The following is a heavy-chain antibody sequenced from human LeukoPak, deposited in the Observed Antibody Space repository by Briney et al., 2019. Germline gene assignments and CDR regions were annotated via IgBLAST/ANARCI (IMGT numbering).Heavy chain of an antibody. V-gene: IGHV3-30*02. CDR1: GFTFSNYG. J-gene: IGHJ3*02. CDR2: IRYDEINT. CDR3: AKDAFSYNGVYDAFDI. Sequence: GGSLRLSCAASGFTFSNYGMHWVRQAPGKGLEWVAFIRYDEINTYYADAVKGRFTIFRDNSKATLYLQMNSLEAEDTAIYYCAKDAFSYNGVYDAFDIWGQGTMVTVSS. D-gene: IGHD3-3*01.